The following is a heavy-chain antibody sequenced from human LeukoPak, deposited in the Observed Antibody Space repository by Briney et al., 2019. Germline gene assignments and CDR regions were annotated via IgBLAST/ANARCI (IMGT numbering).Heavy chain of an antibody. J-gene: IGHJ4*01. V-gene: IGHV1-2*02. CDR2: INPNSGGT. CDR1: GYTFTGCY. D-gene: IGHD6-13*01. CDR3: ARGASGYSSSWYRY. Sequence: ASVKVSCKASGYTFTGCYMHWVRQAPGQGLEWMGWINPNSGGTNYAQKFQGRVTMTRDTSISTAYMELSRLRSDDTAVYYCARGASGYSSSWYRYWGQEPWSPSPQ.